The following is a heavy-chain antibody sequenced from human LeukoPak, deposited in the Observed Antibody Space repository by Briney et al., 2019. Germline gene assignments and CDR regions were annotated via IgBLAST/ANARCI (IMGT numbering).Heavy chain of an antibody. CDR1: GFTFSSYA. V-gene: IGHV3-30*11. CDR3: VRGRFYYDTSGYFDY. Sequence: PGGSLRLSCAASGFTFSSYAFHWVRQAPGKGLDWVTLISYDGTDKYYADSVKGRFTVSRDNSKNTLYLQMNSLRPEDTAVYYCVRGRFYYDTSGYFDYWGQGALVTVSS. J-gene: IGHJ4*02. CDR2: ISYDGTDK. D-gene: IGHD3-22*01.